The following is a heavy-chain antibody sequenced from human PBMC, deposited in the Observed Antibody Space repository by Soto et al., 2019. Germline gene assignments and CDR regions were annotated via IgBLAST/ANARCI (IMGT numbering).Heavy chain of an antibody. CDR2: IIPMSGRP. CDR3: TSRGRQSANWFDP. Sequence: QVQLVQSGAEVKTPGSSVKVSCKASGGTFNSFSIDWVRQAPGQGLEWMGGIIPMSGRPNYAQRFQGRVTFSAGKSTNTVYVEVNNLTYEVTAVYYCTSRGRQSANWFDPWGQGTLVTVSS. CDR1: GGTFNSFS. V-gene: IGHV1-69*06. J-gene: IGHJ5*02.